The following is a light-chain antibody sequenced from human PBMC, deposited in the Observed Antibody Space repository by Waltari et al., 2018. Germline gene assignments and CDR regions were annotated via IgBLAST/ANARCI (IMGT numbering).Light chain of an antibody. CDR2: NTD. CDR1: SGSVSSSFY. CDR3: VLYMGSGMWV. V-gene: IGLV8-61*01. Sequence: QTVVTQEPSFSVSPGGTVTLTCGLSSGSVSSSFYPSWYQQTPGQAPRTLLYNTDTRTSGVPHRFSGSILGNKAALTITGAQADDESDYYCVLYMGSGMWVFGGGTKLTVL. J-gene: IGLJ3*02.